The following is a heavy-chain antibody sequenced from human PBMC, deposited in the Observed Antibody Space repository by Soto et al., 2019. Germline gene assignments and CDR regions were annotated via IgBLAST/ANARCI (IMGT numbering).Heavy chain of an antibody. CDR2: ISYDGSNK. CDR1: GFTFSSYG. D-gene: IGHD6-13*01. J-gene: IGHJ5*02. V-gene: IGHV3-30*03. CDR3: AGIAAADWWFDP. Sequence: QVQLVESGGGVVQPGRSLRLSCAASGFTFSSYGMHWVRQAPGKGLEWVAVISYDGSNKYYADSVKGRFTISRDNSKNTLYLQMNSLRAEDTAVYYCAGIAAADWWFDPWGQGTLVTFSS.